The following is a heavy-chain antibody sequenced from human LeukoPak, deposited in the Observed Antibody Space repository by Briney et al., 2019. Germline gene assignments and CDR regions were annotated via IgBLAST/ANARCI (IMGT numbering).Heavy chain of an antibody. CDR2: INPNSGGT. V-gene: IGHV1-2*02. Sequence: ASVKVSRKASGYTFTGYYMHWVRQAPGHGLGWMGWINPNSGGTNYAQKFQGRVTMTRDTSISTAYMELSRLRSDDTAVYYCARGVKYYYYMDVWGKGTTVTVSS. D-gene: IGHD5/OR15-5a*01. J-gene: IGHJ6*03. CDR1: GYTFTGYY. CDR3: ARGVKYYYYMDV.